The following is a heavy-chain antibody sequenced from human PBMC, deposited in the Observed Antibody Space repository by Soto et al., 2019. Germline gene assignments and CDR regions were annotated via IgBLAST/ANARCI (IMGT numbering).Heavy chain of an antibody. Sequence: GESLKISCKGSGYSFAGYWITWVRQKPGKGLEWMGRVDPSDSQAYYSPSFRGHVTISATKSITTVFLQWSSLRASDTAMYYCARQIYDSDTGPNFQYYFDSWGQGTPVTVSS. D-gene: IGHD3-22*01. CDR2: VDPSDSQA. V-gene: IGHV5-10-1*01. CDR1: GYSFAGYW. J-gene: IGHJ4*02. CDR3: ARQIYDSDTGPNFQYYFDS.